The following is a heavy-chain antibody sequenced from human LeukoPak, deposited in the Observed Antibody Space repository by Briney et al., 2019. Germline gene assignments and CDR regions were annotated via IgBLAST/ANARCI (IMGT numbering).Heavy chain of an antibody. V-gene: IGHV3-48*02. Sequence: PGGSLRLSCAASAFTFSDYSMNWVRQAPGKGLEWISYIDTSSSTMYYADSVMGRFTISRDNAKESLYLQMNSRRDEDTAVYYCARDDDSWGPNNLDLWGQGTMVTVSS. D-gene: IGHD7-27*01. CDR1: AFTFSDYS. CDR2: IDTSSSTM. CDR3: ARDDDSWGPNNLDL. J-gene: IGHJ3*01.